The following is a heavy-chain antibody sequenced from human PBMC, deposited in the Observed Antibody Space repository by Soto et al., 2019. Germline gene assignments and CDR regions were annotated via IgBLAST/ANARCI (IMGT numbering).Heavy chain of an antibody. CDR3: ARAVGPFDY. CDR1: GFTFSTYG. V-gene: IGHV3-33*01. D-gene: IGHD1-26*01. J-gene: IGHJ4*02. Sequence: GGSLRLSCAASGFTFSTYGMHWVRQAPGKGLDWVAVIWYDGSNKYYADSVKGRFTISRDNSKNTLYLQMNSLRAEDTAVYYCARAVGPFDYWGQGTLVTVSS. CDR2: IWYDGSNK.